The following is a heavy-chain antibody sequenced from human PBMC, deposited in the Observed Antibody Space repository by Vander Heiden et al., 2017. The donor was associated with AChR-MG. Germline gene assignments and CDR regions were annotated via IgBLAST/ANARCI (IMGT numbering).Heavy chain of an antibody. J-gene: IGHJ6*02. CDR1: GFTFSSYG. CDR2: IAYDGRNT. V-gene: IGHV3-30*18. CDR3: AKDRGWLQFDYYYGMDV. D-gene: IGHD5-12*01. Sequence: QVQLVESGGGVVQPGRSLRLSCAVSGFTFSSYGMHWVRQAPGKGPEWVAVIAYDGRNTYYADSVKGRFTISRDNSKNTLYLQINSLRGEDTAVYYCAKDRGWLQFDYYYGMDVWGLGTTGTVSS.